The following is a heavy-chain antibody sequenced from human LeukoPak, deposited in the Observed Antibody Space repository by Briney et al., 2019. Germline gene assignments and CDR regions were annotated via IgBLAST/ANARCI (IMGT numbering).Heavy chain of an antibody. D-gene: IGHD2-15*01. CDR2: IDYSGST. V-gene: IGHV4-59*08. CDR3: AAHYPGYCSGGSCYASY. J-gene: IGHJ4*02. Sequence: PSETLSLTCTVSGGSISSYYWSWIRQHPGKGLEWIGYIDYSGSTNYNPSLKSRVTISLETSKSQFSLKLSSVTAADTAVYFCAAHYPGYCSGGSCYASYWGQGTLVTVSS. CDR1: GGSISSYY.